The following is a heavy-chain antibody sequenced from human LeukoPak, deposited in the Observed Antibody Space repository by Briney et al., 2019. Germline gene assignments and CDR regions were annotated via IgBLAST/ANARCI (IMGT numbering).Heavy chain of an antibody. V-gene: IGHV1-46*01. CDR2: INPSGGST. CDR3: ARGGSSGWYAMANPYYYYYYMDV. Sequence: GASVKVSCKASGYTFTIYYMHWVRQAPGQGLEWMGIINPSGGSTSYSQKFQGRVTIPADKSTSTAYMELSSLRSEDTAVYYCARGGSSGWYAMANPYYYYYYMDVWGKGTTVTVSS. CDR1: GYTFTIYY. D-gene: IGHD6-19*01. J-gene: IGHJ6*03.